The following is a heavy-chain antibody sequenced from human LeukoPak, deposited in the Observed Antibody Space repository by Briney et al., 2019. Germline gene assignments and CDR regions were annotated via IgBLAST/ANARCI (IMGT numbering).Heavy chain of an antibody. Sequence: GGSLRLSCAASGFTFSDYYMSWLRQAPGKGLEWVSYISSSGSTIYYADSVKGRFTISRDNAKNSLYLQMNSLRAEDTAVYYCARRKPQFGELLYGAFDIWGQGTMVTVSS. D-gene: IGHD3-10*01. CDR1: GFTFSDYY. V-gene: IGHV3-11*01. CDR3: ARRKPQFGELLYGAFDI. CDR2: ISSSGSTI. J-gene: IGHJ3*02.